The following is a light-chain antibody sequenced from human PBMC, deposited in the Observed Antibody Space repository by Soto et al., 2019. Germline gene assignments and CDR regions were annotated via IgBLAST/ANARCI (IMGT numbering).Light chain of an antibody. V-gene: IGLV4-69*01. CDR2: LNNDGSH. Sequence: QSVLTQSPSASASLGASVKLTCTLSSGHSSYAIAWHQQQPEKGPRYLMKLNNDGSHSKGDGIPDRFSGSSSGAGRYLTISSLQSEDEADYYCQTWGTGIHVVFGGGTKVTVL. CDR1: SGHSSYA. J-gene: IGLJ2*01. CDR3: QTWGTGIHVV.